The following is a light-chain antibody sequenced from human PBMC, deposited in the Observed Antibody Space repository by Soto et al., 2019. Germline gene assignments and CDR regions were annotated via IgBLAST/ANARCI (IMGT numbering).Light chain of an antibody. CDR2: EVS. CDR1: SSDVGSYNL. V-gene: IGLV2-23*02. Sequence: QSVLTQPASVSGSPGQSITISCTGTSSDVGSYNLVSRYQQHPGKAPKLMIYEVSKRPSGVSNRFSGSKSGNTASLTISGLQAEDEADYYCCSYAGSSTVFGNGTKVTVL. J-gene: IGLJ1*01. CDR3: CSYAGSSTV.